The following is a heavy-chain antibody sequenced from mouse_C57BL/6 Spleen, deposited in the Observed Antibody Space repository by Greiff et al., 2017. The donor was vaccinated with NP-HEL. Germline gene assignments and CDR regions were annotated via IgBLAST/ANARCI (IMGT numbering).Heavy chain of an antibody. CDR2: IYPGSGST. Sequence: QVQLQQPGAELVKPGASVKMSCKASGYTFTSYWITWVKQRPGQGLEWIGDIYPGSGSTNYNEKFKSKATLTVDTSSSTAYMQLSSLTAEDSAVYYCARSGEEVAMDYWGQGTSVTVSS. CDR3: ARSGEEVAMDY. D-gene: IGHD3-1*01. J-gene: IGHJ4*01. V-gene: IGHV1-55*01. CDR1: GYTFTSYW.